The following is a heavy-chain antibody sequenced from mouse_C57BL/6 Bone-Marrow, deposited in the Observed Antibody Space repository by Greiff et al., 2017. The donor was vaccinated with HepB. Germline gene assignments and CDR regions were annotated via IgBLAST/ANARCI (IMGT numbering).Heavy chain of an antibody. J-gene: IGHJ4*01. CDR1: GFSLTSYA. CDR2: IWTGGGT. V-gene: IGHV2-9-1*01. Sequence: VQVVESGPGLVAPSQSLSITCTVSGFSLTSYAISWVRQPPGKGLEWLGVIWTGGGTNYNSALKSRLSISKDNSKSQVFLKMNSLQTDDTARYYCARKSITTVVAPYYAMDYWGQGTSVTVSS. D-gene: IGHD1-1*01. CDR3: ARKSITTVVAPYYAMDY.